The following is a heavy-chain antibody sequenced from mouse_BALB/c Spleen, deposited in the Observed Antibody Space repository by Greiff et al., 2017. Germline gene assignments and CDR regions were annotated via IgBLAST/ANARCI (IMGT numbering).Heavy chain of an antibody. CDR1: GFDFSRYW. J-gene: IGHJ2*01. Sequence: EVKLMESGGGLVQPGGSLKLSCAASGFDFSRYWMSWVRQAPGKGLEWIGEINPDSSTINYTPSLKDKFIISRDNTKNTLYLQMSKVRSEDTALYYCARRGVRPLDYWGQGTTLTVSS. CDR3: ARRGVRPLDY. D-gene: IGHD2-14*01. V-gene: IGHV4-1*02. CDR2: INPDSSTI.